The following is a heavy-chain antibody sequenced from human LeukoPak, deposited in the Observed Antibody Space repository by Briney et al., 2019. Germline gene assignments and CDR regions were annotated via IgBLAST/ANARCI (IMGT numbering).Heavy chain of an antibody. J-gene: IGHJ4*02. Sequence: PGGSLRLSCAASGFTVSNNYMSWVRQAPGKGLEWVSVIYGGGSTYYADSVKGRFTISRDNSKNTLSLQMNSLRAEDTAVYYCARGAGAYGDRYLAYWGQGTQVTVSS. CDR2: IYGGGST. D-gene: IGHD2-21*02. V-gene: IGHV3-66*01. CDR3: ARGAGAYGDRYLAY. CDR1: GFTVSNNY.